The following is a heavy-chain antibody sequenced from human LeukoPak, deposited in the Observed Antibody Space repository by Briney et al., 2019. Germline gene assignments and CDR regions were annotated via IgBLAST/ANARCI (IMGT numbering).Heavy chain of an antibody. D-gene: IGHD2-2*01. CDR1: GFTFSSSA. Sequence: GGSLRLSCAASGFTFSSSAMSWVRQAPGKGLQWVSAISGSGNRTYYADSVKGRFTISRDNSKNTVYLQMNSLRAEDTAVYYCAKDLPQYCTSTSCLTPFDYWGQGTLVTVSS. V-gene: IGHV3-23*01. CDR2: ISGSGNRT. J-gene: IGHJ4*02. CDR3: AKDLPQYCTSTSCLTPFDY.